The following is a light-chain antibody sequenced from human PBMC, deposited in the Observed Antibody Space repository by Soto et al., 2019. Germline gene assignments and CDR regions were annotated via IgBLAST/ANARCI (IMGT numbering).Light chain of an antibody. Sequence: DIQMTQSPSSVSASVGDRVTITCRASQGISNWLAWYQQKPGKAPKLLIYATSSLQSGVPSRFSGSGFGTEFTLTISSLQPDDFATYYCQQFNTYSYTFGQGTRVEIK. CDR2: ATS. CDR3: QQFNTYSYT. V-gene: IGKV1-12*01. J-gene: IGKJ2*01. CDR1: QGISNW.